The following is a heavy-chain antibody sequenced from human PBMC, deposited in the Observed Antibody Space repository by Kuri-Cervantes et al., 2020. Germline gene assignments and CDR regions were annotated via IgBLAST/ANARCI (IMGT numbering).Heavy chain of an antibody. D-gene: IGHD1-26*01. Sequence: GESLKISCAASGFTFSSYAMHWVRQAPGKGLEWVAVISYDGSNKYYADSVKGRFTISRDNSKNTLYLQMNSLRAEDTAVYYCARVAWVGATRQQSGLLGAFDIWGQGTMVTVSS. V-gene: IGHV3-30-3*01. CDR1: GFTFSSYA. CDR3: ARVAWVGATRQQSGLLGAFDI. CDR2: ISYDGSNK. J-gene: IGHJ3*02.